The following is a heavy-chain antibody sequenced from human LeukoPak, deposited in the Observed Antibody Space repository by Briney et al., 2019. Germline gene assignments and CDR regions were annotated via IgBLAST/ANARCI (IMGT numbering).Heavy chain of an antibody. V-gene: IGHV4-30-4*01. CDR2: IHFSGST. D-gene: IGHD3-16*01. Sequence: SETLSLTCTVSGDSISSADYYWSWIRQPPGKGLEWIGYIHFSGSTYYNPSLKSRLTISVDTSKNQFSLKLNSVTAADTAVYYCAREWYDYVRGRRHFDIWGQGTMVTVSS. J-gene: IGHJ3*02. CDR1: GDSISSADYY. CDR3: AREWYDYVRGRRHFDI.